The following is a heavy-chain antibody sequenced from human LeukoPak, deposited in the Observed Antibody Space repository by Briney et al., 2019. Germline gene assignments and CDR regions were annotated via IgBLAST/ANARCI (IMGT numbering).Heavy chain of an antibody. Sequence: ASVRVSCKASGYTFTGYFMHWVRQAPGQGLDWMGWIIPNTGGTKYAQKFQGRVTMTRDTSIGTAYMELSTVTSDDTAVYFCARVHATGYFSLDLGYWGQGTLVTVSS. V-gene: IGHV1-2*02. CDR2: IIPNTGGT. CDR3: ARVHATGYFSLDLGY. J-gene: IGHJ4*02. CDR1: GYTFTGYF. D-gene: IGHD3-9*01.